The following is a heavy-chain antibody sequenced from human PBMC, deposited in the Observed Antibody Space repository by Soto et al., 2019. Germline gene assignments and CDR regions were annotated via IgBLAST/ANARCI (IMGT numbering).Heavy chain of an antibody. Sequence: GGSLRLSCAASGFTFSSYGMHWVRQAPGKGLEWVAVISYDGSNKYYADSVKGRFTISRDNSKNTLYLQMNSLRAEDTAVYYCAKVSGLGSPGEYDFDYWGQGTLVTVSS. CDR1: GFTFSSYG. CDR3: AKVSGLGSPGEYDFDY. D-gene: IGHD3-10*01. V-gene: IGHV3-30*18. CDR2: ISYDGSNK. J-gene: IGHJ4*02.